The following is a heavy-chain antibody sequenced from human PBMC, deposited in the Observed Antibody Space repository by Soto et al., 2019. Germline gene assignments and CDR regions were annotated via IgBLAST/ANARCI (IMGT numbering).Heavy chain of an antibody. CDR1: GGSFNPNY. CDR3: AREFFRTMVRGVSFDY. Sequence: SETLSLTCTVSGGSFNPNYWSWIRQPPGKGLEWVGYIYYGGTTSYNPSLKSRVTISVEKSKSQFSLKLSSVTAADTAVYYCAREFFRTMVRGVSFDYWGQGTLVTVSS. CDR2: IYYGGTT. V-gene: IGHV4-59*12. J-gene: IGHJ4*02. D-gene: IGHD3-10*01.